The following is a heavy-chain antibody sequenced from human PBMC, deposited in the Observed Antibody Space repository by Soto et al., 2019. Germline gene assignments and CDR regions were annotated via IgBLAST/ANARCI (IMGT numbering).Heavy chain of an antibody. D-gene: IGHD3-22*01. V-gene: IGHV1-69*13. CDR2: IIPIFGTE. Sequence: SSVKVACKASEGPFSSYAISWVRQAPGQGLEWMGGIIPIFGTENYAQKFQGRITITADESTNTAYMELRSLRSQDTAVYYCARGVHYDSSGYYYFYWGQGTLVTVSS. CDR1: EGPFSSYA. J-gene: IGHJ4*02. CDR3: ARGVHYDSSGYYYFY.